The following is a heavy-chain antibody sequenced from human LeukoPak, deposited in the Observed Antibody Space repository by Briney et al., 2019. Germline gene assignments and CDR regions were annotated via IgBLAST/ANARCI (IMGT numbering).Heavy chain of an antibody. Sequence: ASVKVSCKASGYTFTGYYMHWVRQAPGQGLEWMGWINPNSGGTNYAQKFQGRVTMTRDTSISTAYMELSRLRSDDTAVYYCARGSDDFWSGYSSPYWGQGTLVTVSS. CDR2: INPNSGGT. J-gene: IGHJ4*02. V-gene: IGHV1-2*02. CDR1: GYTFTGYY. D-gene: IGHD3-3*01. CDR3: ARGSDDFWSGYSSPY.